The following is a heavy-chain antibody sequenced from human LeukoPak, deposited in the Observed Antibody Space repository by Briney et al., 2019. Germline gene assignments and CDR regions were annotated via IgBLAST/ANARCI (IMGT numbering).Heavy chain of an antibody. D-gene: IGHD3-22*01. CDR1: GLTFSSYA. V-gene: IGHV3-30-3*01. CDR2: ISYDGSNK. CDR3: ARNYYDSSGYYYSLGY. J-gene: IGHJ4*02. Sequence: GGSLRLSCAASGLTFSSYAMHWVRQAPGKGLEWVAVISYDGSNKYYADSVKGRFTISRDNSKNTLYLQMNSLRAEDTAVYYCARNYYDSSGYYYSLGYWGQGTLVTVSS.